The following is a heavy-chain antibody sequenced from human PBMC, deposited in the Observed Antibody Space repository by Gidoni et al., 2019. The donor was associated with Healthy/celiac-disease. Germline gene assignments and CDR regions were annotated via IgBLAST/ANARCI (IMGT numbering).Heavy chain of an antibody. J-gene: IGHJ6*02. CDR2: IYSGGST. Sequence: EVQLVESGGGLIQPGGSLRLSCAASGFTVSSNYMSWVRQAPGKGLEWVSVIYSGGSTYYADSVKGRFTISRDNSKNTLYLQMNSLRAEDTAVYYCARSHVVVVAATDEDYYYGMDVWGQGTTVTVSS. V-gene: IGHV3-53*01. CDR3: ARSHVVVVAATDEDYYYGMDV. D-gene: IGHD2-15*01. CDR1: GFTVSSNY.